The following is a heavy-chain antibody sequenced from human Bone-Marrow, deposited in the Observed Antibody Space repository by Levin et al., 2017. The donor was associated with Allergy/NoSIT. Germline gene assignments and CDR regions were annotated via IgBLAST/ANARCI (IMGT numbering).Heavy chain of an antibody. J-gene: IGHJ4*02. D-gene: IGHD3-10*01. Sequence: ASVKVSCKASGYTFTSYHISWMRQAPGQGLEWIGTVSAYNGNTYYAQNFQGRVTMTTDTSTTTVYMELNTLKSDDTAFYYCARGGLTVAPAYWGQGTLVTVSS. CDR2: VSAYNGNT. CDR1: GYTFTSYH. CDR3: ARGGLTVAPAY. V-gene: IGHV1-18*01.